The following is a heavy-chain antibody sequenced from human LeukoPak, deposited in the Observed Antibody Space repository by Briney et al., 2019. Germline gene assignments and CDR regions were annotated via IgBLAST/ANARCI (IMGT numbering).Heavy chain of an antibody. V-gene: IGHV1-46*01. CDR3: ARDPSAYHFDY. J-gene: IGHJ4*02. D-gene: IGHD2-2*01. Sequence: ASVKVSCKASGYTFTSYYMHWVRQAAGEGLEGMGIINPSGGSTSYAQKFQGRVTMTRDTSTSTVYMELSSLRSEDTAVYYCARDPSAYHFDYWGQGTLVTVSS. CDR1: GYTFTSYY. CDR2: INPSGGST.